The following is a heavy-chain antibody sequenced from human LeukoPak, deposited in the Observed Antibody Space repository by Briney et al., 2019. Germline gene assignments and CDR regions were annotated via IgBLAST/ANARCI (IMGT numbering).Heavy chain of an antibody. D-gene: IGHD6-13*01. CDR3: ARDSIRHQLYYFDS. CDR2: LQYDGNNK. Sequence: GGSLRLSCEASGFTFSSYDMHWVRQAPGKGLEWVAFLQYDGNNKYYAESVRGRFTISKDNSKNTLYLQMNSLRPEDTAIYYCARDSIRHQLYYFDSWGQGTLVTVSS. J-gene: IGHJ4*02. V-gene: IGHV3-30*02. CDR1: GFTFSSYD.